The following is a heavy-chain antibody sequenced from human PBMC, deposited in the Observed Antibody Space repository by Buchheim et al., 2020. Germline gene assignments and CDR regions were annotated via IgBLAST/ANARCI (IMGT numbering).Heavy chain of an antibody. D-gene: IGHD6-13*01. J-gene: IGHJ6*02. V-gene: IGHV3-30*02. CDR3: AKDRGRIAAAGTAYYYYYYGMDV. Sequence: QVQLVESGGGVVQPGRSLRLSCAASGFTFSSYGMHWVRQAPGKGLEWVAFIRYDGSNKYYADSVKGRFTISRDNSKNTLYLQMNGLRAEDTAVYYCAKDRGRIAAAGTAYYYYYYGMDVWGQGTT. CDR1: GFTFSSYG. CDR2: IRYDGSNK.